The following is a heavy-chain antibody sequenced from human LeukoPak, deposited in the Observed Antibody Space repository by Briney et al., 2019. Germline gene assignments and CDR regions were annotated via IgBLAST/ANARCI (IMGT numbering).Heavy chain of an antibody. CDR1: GFTFSSYA. CDR3: AKDGVIVVTGDFDY. V-gene: IGHV3-23*01. CDR2: ISGSGGST. J-gene: IGHJ4*02. Sequence: GGSLRLSCAASGFTFSSYAMSWVRQAPGKGLEWASAISGSGGSTYYADSVKGRFTISRDNSKNTLYLQMNSLRAEDTAVYYCAKDGVIVVTGDFDYWGQGTLVTVSS. D-gene: IGHD5-12*01.